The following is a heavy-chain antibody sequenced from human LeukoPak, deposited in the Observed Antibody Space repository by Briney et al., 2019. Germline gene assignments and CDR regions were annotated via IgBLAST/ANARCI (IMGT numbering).Heavy chain of an antibody. J-gene: IGHJ4*02. CDR1: GFTFSSYA. V-gene: IGHV3-23*01. D-gene: IGHD5-18*01. CDR2: TTGSGGNT. CDR3: ARPVEEDEYSYESFDY. Sequence: GGSLRLSCAASGFTFSSYAMSWVRQAPGKGLEWVSATTGSGGNTYYADSVKGRFTISRDNSKNTLYLQMNSLRAEDTAVYYCARPVEEDEYSYESFDYWGQGTLVTVSS.